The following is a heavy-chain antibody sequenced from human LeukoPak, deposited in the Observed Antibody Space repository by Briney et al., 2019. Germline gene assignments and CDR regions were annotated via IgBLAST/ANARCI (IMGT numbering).Heavy chain of an antibody. D-gene: IGHD6-13*01. V-gene: IGHV3-7*01. CDR1: GFTFSRYW. CDR3: ARERPAAASAFEP. Sequence: GGSLRLSCAASGFTFSRYWLSWVRQAPGKGLERVANIKEDGNQKNYMDSVKGRFTISRDNAKNSLYLEMNSLTAEDTAVYYCARERPAAASAFEPWGQGTMVTVSS. J-gene: IGHJ3*01. CDR2: IKEDGNQK.